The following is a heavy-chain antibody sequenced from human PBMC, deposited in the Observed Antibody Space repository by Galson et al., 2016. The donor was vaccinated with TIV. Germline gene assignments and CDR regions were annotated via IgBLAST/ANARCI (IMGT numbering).Heavy chain of an antibody. CDR2: ISYDGFDK. CDR1: EFTFSSYA. D-gene: IGHD4-17*01. J-gene: IGHJ4*02. CDR3: AKDPAVTTPPHPLES. V-gene: IGHV3-30*18. Sequence: SPRLSCAASEFTFSSYAMHWVRQAPGKGLEWVAVISYDGFDKYYAESVKGRFTISRDNSRNTLYLQMKSLRGEDTAVYYCAKDPAVTTPPHPLESCAQGTLVSVSS.